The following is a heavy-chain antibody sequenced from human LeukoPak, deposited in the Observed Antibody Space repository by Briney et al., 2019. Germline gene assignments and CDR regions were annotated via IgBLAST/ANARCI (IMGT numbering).Heavy chain of an antibody. J-gene: IGHJ4*02. CDR3: ARVLYYDSSGYYYYFDY. D-gene: IGHD3-22*01. Sequence: AVKVSCKASGGTFSSYAISWVRQAPEQGLEWMGGIIPIFGTANYAQKFQGRVTITADKSTSTAYMELTSLRSEDTAVYYCARVLYYDSSGYYYYFDYWGQGTLVTVSS. CDR2: IIPIFGTA. V-gene: IGHV1-69*06. CDR1: GGTFSSYA.